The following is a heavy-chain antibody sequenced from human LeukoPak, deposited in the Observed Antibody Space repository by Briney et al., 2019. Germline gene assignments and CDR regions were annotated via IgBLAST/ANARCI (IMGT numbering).Heavy chain of an antibody. Sequence: GGSLRLSCAAPGFTVISNYMSWVHQAPGKGLEWVSIIYSGGTTHYADSVKGRFTISRDNSKNTLYLQMNSLRVEDTAVYYCARVLLGRCSSDNCLDWFDPWGQGTLVTVSS. CDR2: IYSGGTT. V-gene: IGHV3-66*01. D-gene: IGHD2-15*01. J-gene: IGHJ5*02. CDR1: GFTVISNY. CDR3: ARVLLGRCSSDNCLDWFDP.